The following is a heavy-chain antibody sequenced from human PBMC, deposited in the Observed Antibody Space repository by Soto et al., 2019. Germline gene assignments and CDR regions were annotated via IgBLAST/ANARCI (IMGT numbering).Heavy chain of an antibody. Sequence: PGGSLRLSCAASGFSFSSYTMNWVRQAPGKGLEWISSITRSSTTMFYRDSVKGRFTISRDNAKTSLYLQMNSLRAEDTAVYYCAREADILNWFDPWGQGTLVTVSS. CDR3: AREADILNWFDP. CDR2: ITRSSTTM. V-gene: IGHV3-48*01. J-gene: IGHJ5*02. CDR1: GFSFSSYT. D-gene: IGHD3-9*01.